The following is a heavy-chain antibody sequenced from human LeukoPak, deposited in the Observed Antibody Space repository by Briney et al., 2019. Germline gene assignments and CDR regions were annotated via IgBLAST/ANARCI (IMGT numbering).Heavy chain of an antibody. CDR2: ISSSGGST. V-gene: IGHV3-23*01. CDR3: ARRAGAYSHPYDY. J-gene: IGHJ4*02. Sequence: GGSLRLSCAASRFTFSIYDMSWVRQAPGKGLEWVSLISSSGGSTYYADSVKGRFTISRDNSKNTLYLQMNSLRAEDTAVYYCARRAGAYSHPYDYWGQGTLVTVSS. D-gene: IGHD4/OR15-4a*01. CDR1: RFTFSIYD.